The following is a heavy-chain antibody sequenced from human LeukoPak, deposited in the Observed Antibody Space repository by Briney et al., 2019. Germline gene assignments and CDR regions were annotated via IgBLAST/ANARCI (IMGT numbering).Heavy chain of an antibody. CDR1: GFTFSSYS. CDR2: ISSSSSYI. J-gene: IGHJ4*02. V-gene: IGHV3-21*01. Sequence: GGSLRLSCAASGFTFSSYSMNWVRQAPGKGLGWVSSISSSSSYIYYADSVKGRFTISRDNAKNSLYLQMNSLRAEDTAVYYCGRDRGYSTDLRVGYYFDYWGRGTLVTVS. CDR3: GRDRGYSTDLRVGYYFDY. D-gene: IGHD2-8*02.